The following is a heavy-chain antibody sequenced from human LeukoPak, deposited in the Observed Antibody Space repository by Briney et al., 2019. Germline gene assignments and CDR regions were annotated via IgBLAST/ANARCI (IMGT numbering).Heavy chain of an antibody. D-gene: IGHD2-15*01. V-gene: IGHV4-39*01. J-gene: IGHJ3*02. Sequence: PSETLSLTCTVSGGSISSSSYYWGWIRQPPGKGLEWIGTIYYSGSTYYNPSLKSRVTISVDTSKNQFSLKLSSVTAADTAVYYCARLGVAAYAFDIWGQGTMVTVSS. CDR3: ARLGVAAYAFDI. CDR2: IYYSGST. CDR1: GGSISSSSYY.